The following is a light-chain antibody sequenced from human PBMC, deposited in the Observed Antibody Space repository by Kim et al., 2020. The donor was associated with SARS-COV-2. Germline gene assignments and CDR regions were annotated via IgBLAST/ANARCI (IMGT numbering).Light chain of an antibody. V-gene: IGLV3-21*04. J-gene: IGLJ3*02. CDR1: HIGSKS. CDR2: YDS. Sequence: SYELTQPPSVSVAPGKTARITCGGNHIGSKSVHWYQQKPGQAPVLVIYYDSDRLSGIPERFSGSNSGNTATLTISRVEAGDEADYYCQVWDSSSDLWVFGGGTQLTVL. CDR3: QVWDSSSDLWV.